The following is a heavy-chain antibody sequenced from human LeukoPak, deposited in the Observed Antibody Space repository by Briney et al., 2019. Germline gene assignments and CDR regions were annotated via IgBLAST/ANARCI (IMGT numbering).Heavy chain of an antibody. CDR2: IKQDGSEK. CDR1: GFTFSSYW. J-gene: IGHJ6*03. CDR3: ARDRKIAVAGTYYYYYYYMHV. D-gene: IGHD6-19*01. Sequence: GGSLRLSCAASGFTFSSYWMSWVRQAPGKGLEWVANIKQDGSEKYYVDSVKGRFTISRDNAKNSLYMQVNSLRAGDTAVYYCARDRKIAVAGTYYYYYYYMHVWGKGTTVTVSS. V-gene: IGHV3-7*01.